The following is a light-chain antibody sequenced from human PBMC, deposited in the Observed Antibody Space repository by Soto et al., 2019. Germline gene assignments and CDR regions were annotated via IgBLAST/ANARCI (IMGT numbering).Light chain of an antibody. J-gene: IGKJ5*01. V-gene: IGKV1-5*01. CDR2: AAS. Sequence: GDSVTITCRASQSITIWLAWYQQKPGKAPKLLIYAASSLQSGVPSRFSGSGSGTEFTLTISSLQPEDFATYYCQQRNSYPITFGQGTRLEIK. CDR3: QQRNSYPIT. CDR1: QSITIW.